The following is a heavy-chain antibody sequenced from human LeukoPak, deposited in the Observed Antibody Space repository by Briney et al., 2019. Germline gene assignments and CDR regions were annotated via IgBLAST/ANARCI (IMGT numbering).Heavy chain of an antibody. J-gene: IGHJ4*02. CDR2: ISGSGGST. Sequence: QPGGSLRLSCAASGFTFSSYAMSWVRQAPGKGLEWVSAISGSGGSTYYADSVKGRFTISRDNSKNTLYLQMNSLRAEDTAVYYCSKGIVVVITPFDYWGQGTLVTVSS. V-gene: IGHV3-23*01. CDR3: SKGIVVVITPFDY. CDR1: GFTFSSYA. D-gene: IGHD3-22*01.